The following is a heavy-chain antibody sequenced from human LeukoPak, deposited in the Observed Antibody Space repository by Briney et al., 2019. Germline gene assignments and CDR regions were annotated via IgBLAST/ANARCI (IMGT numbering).Heavy chain of an antibody. Sequence: PSEALSLTCAVYGGSFSGYYWSWIRQPPGKGLEWIGEINHSGRNNYNPSLKSRVTISVDTSKNQFSLKLSSVTAADTAVYYCARATGTKVPPGYWGQGTLVTVSS. CDR3: ARATGTKVPPGY. J-gene: IGHJ4*02. V-gene: IGHV4-34*01. CDR1: GGSFSGYY. D-gene: IGHD1-7*01. CDR2: INHSGRN.